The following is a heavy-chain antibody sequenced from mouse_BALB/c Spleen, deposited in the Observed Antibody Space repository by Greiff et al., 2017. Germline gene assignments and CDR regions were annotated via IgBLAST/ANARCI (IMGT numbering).Heavy chain of an antibody. D-gene: IGHD2-4*01. CDR3: ARSMITTPFAY. CDR1: GYTFTSYT. CDR2: INPSSGYT. Sequence: VQLQQSAAELARPGASVKMSCKASGYTFTSYTMHWVKQRPGQGLEWIGYINPSSGYTEYNQKFKDKTTLTADKSSSTAYMQLSSLTSEDSAVYYCARSMITTPFAYWGQGTLVTVSA. V-gene: IGHV1-4*02. J-gene: IGHJ3*01.